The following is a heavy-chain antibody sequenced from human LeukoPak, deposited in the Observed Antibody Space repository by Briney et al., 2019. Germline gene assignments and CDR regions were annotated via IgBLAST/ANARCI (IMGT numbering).Heavy chain of an antibody. CDR2: ISWNSGSI. J-gene: IGHJ6*02. V-gene: IGHV3-9*01. CDR3: AKENYSSSWYTPYYYYGMDV. D-gene: IGHD6-13*01. Sequence: PGGSLRLSCAASGFTFDDYAMHWVRQAPGKGLEWVSGISWNSGSIGYADSVKGRFTISRDNAKNSLYLQMNSLRAEDTALYYCAKENYSSSWYTPYYYYGMDVWGQGTTVTVSS. CDR1: GFTFDDYA.